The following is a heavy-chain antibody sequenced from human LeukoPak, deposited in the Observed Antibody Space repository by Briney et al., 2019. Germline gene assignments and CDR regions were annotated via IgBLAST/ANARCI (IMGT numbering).Heavy chain of an antibody. CDR1: GVTFSSYW. V-gene: IGHV3-7*01. CDR3: ARPGYSSGWPTYYYYGMDV. D-gene: IGHD6-19*01. Sequence: GGSLRLSCAASGVTFSSYWMSWVRQAPGKGLEWVANIKEDGSEKYYVDSVKGRFTISRDNAKSSLYLQMNSLRAEDTAVYYCARPGYSSGWPTYYYYGMDVWGQGTTVTVSS. CDR2: IKEDGSEK. J-gene: IGHJ6*02.